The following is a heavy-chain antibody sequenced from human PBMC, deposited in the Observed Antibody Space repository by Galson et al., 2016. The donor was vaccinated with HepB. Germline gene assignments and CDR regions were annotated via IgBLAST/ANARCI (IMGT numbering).Heavy chain of an antibody. J-gene: IGHJ4*02. V-gene: IGHV3-7*01. Sequence: SLRLSCAASGFTFAHHWMTWVRQAPGQGLEWVANIKPDGTERYYGDAVTGRFTVSRDNSKSSLYLQLNNLRAQDTAMYYCVRDSPVWSYWGQGTLVTVSS. D-gene: IGHD1-1*01. CDR1: GFTFAHHW. CDR2: IKPDGTER. CDR3: VRDSPVWSY.